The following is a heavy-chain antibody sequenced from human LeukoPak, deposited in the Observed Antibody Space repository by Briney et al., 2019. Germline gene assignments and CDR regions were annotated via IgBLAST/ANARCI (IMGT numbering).Heavy chain of an antibody. Sequence: GGSLRLSCAASGFTFSNAWMSWVRQAPGKGLEWVGRIKSKTDGGTTDYAAPVKGRFTISRDDSKNTLYLQMNSLKTEDTAVYYCTTESWIQLWAFDYWGQGTLVIVSS. D-gene: IGHD5-18*01. CDR2: IKSKTDGGTT. CDR1: GFTFSNAW. J-gene: IGHJ4*02. CDR3: TTESWIQLWAFDY. V-gene: IGHV3-15*01.